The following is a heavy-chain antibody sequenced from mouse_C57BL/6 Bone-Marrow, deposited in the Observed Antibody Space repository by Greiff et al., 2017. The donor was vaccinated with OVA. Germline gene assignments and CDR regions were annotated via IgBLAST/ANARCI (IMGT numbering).Heavy chain of an antibody. Sequence: VQLHQSGAELVKPGASVKLSCKASGYTFTEYTIHWVKQRSGQGLEWIGWFYPGSGSIKHTEKFKDKATLTADKSSSTVYMELSRLTSEDSAVYFCARHEEEGITTVVENYAMDYWGQGTSVTVSS. J-gene: IGHJ4*01. CDR3: ARHEEEGITTVVENYAMDY. D-gene: IGHD1-1*01. CDR2: FYPGSGSI. CDR1: GYTFTEYT. V-gene: IGHV1-62-2*01.